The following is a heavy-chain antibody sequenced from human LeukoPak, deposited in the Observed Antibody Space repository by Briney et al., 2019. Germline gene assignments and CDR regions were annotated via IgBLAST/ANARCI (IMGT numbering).Heavy chain of an antibody. Sequence: SETLSLTCTVSGGSISSSSYYWGWIRQPPGKGLEWIGSIYYSGSTYYNPSLKSRVTISVDTSKNQFSLKLSSVTAADTAVYYCFLRVGATGFDYWGQGTLVTGSS. J-gene: IGHJ4*02. V-gene: IGHV4-39*01. CDR2: IYYSGST. D-gene: IGHD1-26*01. CDR1: GGSISSSSYY. CDR3: FLRVGATGFDY.